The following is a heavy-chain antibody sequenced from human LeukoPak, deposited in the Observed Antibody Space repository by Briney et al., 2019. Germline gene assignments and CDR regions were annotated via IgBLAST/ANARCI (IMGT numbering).Heavy chain of an antibody. CDR2: IYYSGST. CDR1: GGPISSYY. V-gene: IGHV4-59*01. Sequence: SETLSLTCTVSGGPISSYYWSWIRQPPGKGLEWIGYIYYSGSTNYNPSLKSRVTISVDTSKNQFSLKLSSVTAADTAVYYCARDASYCSSTSCYSDYYYYYGMDVWGQGTTVTVSS. CDR3: ARDASYCSSTSCYSDYYYYYGMDV. J-gene: IGHJ6*02. D-gene: IGHD2-2*01.